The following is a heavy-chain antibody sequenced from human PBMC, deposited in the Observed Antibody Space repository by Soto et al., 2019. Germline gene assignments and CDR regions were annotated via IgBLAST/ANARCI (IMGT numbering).Heavy chain of an antibody. CDR2: FYYDGRT. D-gene: IGHD2-21*01. J-gene: IGHJ4*02. Sequence: XESLSLPCIVSGASFSDAHYYWVWIRQPPGEGLEWIGSFYYDGRTYYNASLKSRVTISVDTSKNHFSLMLTSVTAADTAVYYCERRSHIVVAPTWGQGTLVTVSS. CDR1: GASFSDAHYY. CDR3: ERRSHIVVAPT. V-gene: IGHV4-39*02.